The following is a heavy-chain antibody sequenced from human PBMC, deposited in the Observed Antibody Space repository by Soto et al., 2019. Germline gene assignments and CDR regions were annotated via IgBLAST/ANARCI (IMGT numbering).Heavy chain of an antibody. CDR3: AIRVGYGSGDFYFDY. J-gene: IGHJ4*02. V-gene: IGHV1-69*02. D-gene: IGHD3-10*01. CDR1: GGTFSSYT. CDR2: IIPILGIA. Sequence: QVQLVQSGAEVKKPGSSVKVSCKASGGTFSSYTVSWVRQAPGQGLEWMGRIIPILGIANYAQKFQGRVTITADKSTCTDYMELSSLRSEDTAVYYCAIRVGYGSGDFYFDYWGQGTLVTVSS.